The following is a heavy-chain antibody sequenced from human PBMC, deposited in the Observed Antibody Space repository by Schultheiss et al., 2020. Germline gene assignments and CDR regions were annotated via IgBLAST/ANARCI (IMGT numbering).Heavy chain of an antibody. V-gene: IGHV3-30*04. CDR1: GFTLSTYA. D-gene: IGHD4-17*01. Sequence: GGSLRLSCAASGFTLSTYAMHWVRQAPGKGLEWVAVISYDENDEHYADSVRGRFTISRDNAKNTLYLQMNSLRAEDTAVYYCAREATVTDAFDIWGQGTMVTVSS. J-gene: IGHJ3*02. CDR3: AREATVTDAFDI. CDR2: ISYDENDE.